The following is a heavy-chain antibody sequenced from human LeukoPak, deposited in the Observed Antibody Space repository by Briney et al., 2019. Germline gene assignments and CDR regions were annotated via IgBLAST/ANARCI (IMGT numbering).Heavy chain of an antibody. CDR3: AKVSQWGSSRWYEGD. J-gene: IGHJ4*02. CDR2: ISADGPT. CDR1: GFTFSSSP. D-gene: IGHD6-13*01. Sequence: PGGFLRLSCAASGFTFSSSPMSWVRQAPGKGLDWVSSISADGPTYYADSVKGRFTISRDNSKNTLYLQMNSLRGEDTAVYYCAKVSQWGSSRWYEGDWGQGTLVTVSS. V-gene: IGHV3-23*01.